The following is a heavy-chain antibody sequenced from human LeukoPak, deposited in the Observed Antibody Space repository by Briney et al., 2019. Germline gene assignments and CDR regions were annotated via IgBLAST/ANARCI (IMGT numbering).Heavy chain of an antibody. Sequence: GGSLRLSCAASGFTFSTYAMTWVRQAPGKGLEWVSSISGSGGNTQYAESVQGRVTISRVNSKNTLYLQIYGLRAEDTAIYFCAKDAVADHYYYFYGMDVWGKGTTVTVSS. CDR3: AKDAVADHYYYFYGMDV. D-gene: IGHD6-19*01. CDR1: GFTFSTYA. V-gene: IGHV3-23*01. CDR2: ISGSGGNT. J-gene: IGHJ6*04.